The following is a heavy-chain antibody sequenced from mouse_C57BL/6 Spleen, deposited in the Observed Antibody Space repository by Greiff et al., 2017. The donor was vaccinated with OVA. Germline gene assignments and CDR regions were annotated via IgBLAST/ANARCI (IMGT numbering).Heavy chain of an antibody. Sequence: EVLLEESGGGLVQPGGSLKLSCAASGYTFSDYGMAWVRQAPRQGPEWVAFISNLAYSIYYADTVTGRFTISRENAKNTLYLELSSLRSEDTAMYYCARRDYDGAFYAMDYWGQGTSVTVSS. V-gene: IGHV5-15*04. D-gene: IGHD2-4*01. CDR1: GYTFSDYG. CDR3: ARRDYDGAFYAMDY. CDR2: ISNLAYSI. J-gene: IGHJ4*01.